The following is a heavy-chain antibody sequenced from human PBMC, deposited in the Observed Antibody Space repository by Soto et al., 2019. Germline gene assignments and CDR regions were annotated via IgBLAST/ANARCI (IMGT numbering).Heavy chain of an antibody. V-gene: IGHV4-31*03. Sequence: PSETLSLTCTVSGGSISSGGYYWTWIRQHPGKGLEWIGYIYYSGSINHNPSLKSRVTMSVDKSNNQFSLKMTSATAADTAVYYCASKFGELLADAFDIWGQGTVVTVSS. CDR1: GGSISSGGYY. CDR2: IYYSGSI. D-gene: IGHD3-10*01. CDR3: ASKFGELLADAFDI. J-gene: IGHJ3*02.